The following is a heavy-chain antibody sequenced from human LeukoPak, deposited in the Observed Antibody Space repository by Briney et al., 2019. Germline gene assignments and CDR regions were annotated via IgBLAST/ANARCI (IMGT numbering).Heavy chain of an antibody. V-gene: IGHV3-74*01. J-gene: IGHJ3*02. CDR1: GFTFSSYW. Sequence: PGGSLRLSCAASGFTFSSYWMHWVRQAPGKGLVWVSRINSDGSGTSYADSVKGRFTISRDNAKNTLYLQMNSLRFEDTAVYYCARDNGISMIRGAVDIWGQGTMVTVSS. CDR3: ARDNGISMIRGAVDI. D-gene: IGHD3-22*01. CDR2: INSDGSGT.